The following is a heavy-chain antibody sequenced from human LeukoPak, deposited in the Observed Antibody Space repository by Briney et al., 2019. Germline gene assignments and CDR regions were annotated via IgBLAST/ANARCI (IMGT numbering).Heavy chain of an antibody. J-gene: IGHJ4*02. CDR1: GFTSSSYS. D-gene: IGHD2-15*01. Sequence: GGSLRLSCAASGFTSSSYSMNWVRQAPGKGLEWLSYISSSSTTIYYADSVKGRFTISRDSAKNSLYLQMNSLRDEDTAVYYCARRYCSGGSCYLDYWGQGTLVTVSS. V-gene: IGHV3-48*02. CDR3: ARRYCSGGSCYLDY. CDR2: ISSSSTTI.